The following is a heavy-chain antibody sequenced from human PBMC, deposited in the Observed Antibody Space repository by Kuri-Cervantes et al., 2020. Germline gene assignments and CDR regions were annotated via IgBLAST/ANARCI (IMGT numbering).Heavy chain of an antibody. CDR2: IWYDGSNK. CDR1: GFTFSSYG. D-gene: IGHD2-15*01. CDR3: AKDQDIVVVRGSVHYYYYGMDV. V-gene: IGHV3-30*02. Sequence: GGSLRLSCAASGFTFSSYGMHWVRQAPGKGLEWVAVIWYDGSNKYYADSVKGRFTISRDNSKNTLYLQMNSLRAEDTAVYYCAKDQDIVVVRGSVHYYYYGMDVWGQGTTVTVSS. J-gene: IGHJ6*02.